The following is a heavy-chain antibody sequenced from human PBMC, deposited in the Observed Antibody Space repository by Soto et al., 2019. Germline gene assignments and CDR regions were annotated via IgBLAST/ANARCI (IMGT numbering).Heavy chain of an antibody. CDR1: GGTFSSYA. CDR3: ARTPFEYSRFVWFDP. V-gene: IGHV1-69*13. CDR2: IIPIFGTA. J-gene: IGHJ5*02. Sequence: ASVKVSCKASGGTFSSYAISWVRQAPGQGLEWMGGIIPIFGTANYAQKFQGRVTITADESTSTAYMELSSLRSEDTAVYYCARTPFEYSRFVWFDPWGQGTLVTVSS. D-gene: IGHD6-6*01.